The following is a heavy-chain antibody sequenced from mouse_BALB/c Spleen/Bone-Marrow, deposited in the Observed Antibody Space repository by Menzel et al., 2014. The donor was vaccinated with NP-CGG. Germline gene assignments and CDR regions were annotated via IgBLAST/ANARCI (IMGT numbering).Heavy chain of an antibody. CDR3: ARGNGYHFDY. J-gene: IGHJ2*01. Sequence: EVKLEESGPSLVKPSQPLSLTCSVTGDSITSSYWNWIRKFPGNKLEYMGYISYSGNAYYNPSLKSRISLTRDTSKNQYYLQLNSVTTEDTVTYFCARGNGYHFDYWGQGTTLTVSS. V-gene: IGHV3-8*02. D-gene: IGHD1-2*01. CDR2: ISYSGNA. CDR1: GDSITSSY.